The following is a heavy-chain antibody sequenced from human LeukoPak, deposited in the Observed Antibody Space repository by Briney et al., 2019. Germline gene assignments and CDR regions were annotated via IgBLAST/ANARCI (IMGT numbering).Heavy chain of an antibody. J-gene: IGHJ4*02. CDR3: ARESTAFDY. CDR1: GYTFTSYY. Sequence: DSVKVSCKASGYTFTSYYMHWVRQAPGQGLEWMGLINPTGGSTSYAQQFQGRISMSRDTSTSTVYMEMSSLTSEDTALYHCARESTAFDYWGQGTLVTVSS. V-gene: IGHV1-46*01. CDR2: INPTGGST.